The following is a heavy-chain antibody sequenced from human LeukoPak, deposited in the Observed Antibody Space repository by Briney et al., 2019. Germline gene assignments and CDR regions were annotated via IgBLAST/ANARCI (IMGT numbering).Heavy chain of an antibody. V-gene: IGHV3-64D*09. CDR3: VKDRVSGSSSYWYY. Sequence: PGGSLRLCCSASGFTFSTYSMHWVRQAPGKGLEYVSSISTNGGNTYYADSVKDRFTISRDNSKNTLYLQMSSLRAEDTAVYYCVKDRVSGSSSYWYYWGQGTLVTVSS. D-gene: IGHD3-22*01. CDR1: GFTFSTYS. J-gene: IGHJ4*02. CDR2: ISTNGGNT.